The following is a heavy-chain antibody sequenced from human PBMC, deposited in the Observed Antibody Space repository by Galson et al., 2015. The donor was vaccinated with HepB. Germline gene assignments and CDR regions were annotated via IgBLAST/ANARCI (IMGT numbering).Heavy chain of an antibody. CDR1: GYTFTTHA. Sequence: SVKVSCKASGYTFTTHAISWVRQAPGQGLEWMGWISAYNGNTHYAQKIQGRVTMTTDTSTSTAYLELRRLRSDDTALYYCARELSSNGWSDYWGQGTLVIVSS. V-gene: IGHV1-18*01. J-gene: IGHJ4*02. D-gene: IGHD6-19*01. CDR3: ARELSSNGWSDY. CDR2: ISAYNGNT.